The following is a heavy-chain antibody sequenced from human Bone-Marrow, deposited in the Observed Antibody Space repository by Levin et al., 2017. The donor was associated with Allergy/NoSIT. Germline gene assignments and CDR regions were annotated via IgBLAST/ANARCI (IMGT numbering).Heavy chain of an antibody. J-gene: IGHJ6*02. CDR3: ARAGVGVPLQLVVPYYYGMDV. Sequence: ASVKVSCKASGGTFSSYAISWVRQAPGQGLEWMGGIIPIFGTANYAQKFQGRVTITADESTSTAYMELSSLRSEDTAVYYCARAGVGVPLQLVVPYYYGMDVWGQGTTVTVSS. CDR2: IIPIFGTA. CDR1: GGTFSSYA. D-gene: IGHD6-6*01. V-gene: IGHV1-69*13.